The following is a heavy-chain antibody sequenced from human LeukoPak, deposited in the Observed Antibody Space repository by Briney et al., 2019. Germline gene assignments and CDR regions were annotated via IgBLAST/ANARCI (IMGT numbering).Heavy chain of an antibody. CDR3: ARRPDIGVIPAAPYFDY. CDR2: INPNSGGT. V-gene: IGHV1-2*02. CDR1: GDTFTGYY. D-gene: IGHD2-2*01. J-gene: IGHJ4*02. Sequence: ASVKVSCKASGDTFTGYYMHWVRQAPGQGLEWMGWINPNSGGTNYAQKFQGRVTITRDTSISTAYMELSRLRSDDTAVYYCARRPDIGVIPAAPYFDYWGQGTLVTVSS.